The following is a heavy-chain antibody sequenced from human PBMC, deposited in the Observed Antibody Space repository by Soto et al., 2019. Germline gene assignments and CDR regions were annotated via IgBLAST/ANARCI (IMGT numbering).Heavy chain of an antibody. V-gene: IGHV1-69*01. CDR2: FIPMFNRP. J-gene: IGHJ6*04. Sequence: QVQLVQSGAEVKKPGSSVKVSCKASGGTFSSYAISWVRQAPVQGLEWMGGFIPMFNRPHSARKFQGRVTITADESTSTAYMDLSSLRSEDTAVYYCARGQFHHVSNYYYALAVWGKGTTVTVSS. CDR1: GGTFSSYA. CDR3: ARGQFHHVSNYYYALAV.